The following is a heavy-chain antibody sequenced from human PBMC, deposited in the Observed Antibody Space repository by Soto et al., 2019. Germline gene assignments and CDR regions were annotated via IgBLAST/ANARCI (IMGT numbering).Heavy chain of an antibody. CDR3: TRNPGYSGYEYYSDYYMDV. Sequence: PSETLSLTCTVSGGSISSYYWSWILQPPGKGLEWIGYIYYSGSTNYNPSLKSRVSTSVDTSKNQFSLKLSSLTAPDTAVYYSTRNPGYSGYEYYSDYYMDVWGKGTTVTVSS. CDR1: GGSISSYY. D-gene: IGHD5-12*01. J-gene: IGHJ6*03. V-gene: IGHV4-59*08. CDR2: IYYSGST.